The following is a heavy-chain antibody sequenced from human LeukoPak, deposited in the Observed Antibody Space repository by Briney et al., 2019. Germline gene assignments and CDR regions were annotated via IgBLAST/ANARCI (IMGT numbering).Heavy chain of an antibody. CDR1: GFTVSSNY. CDR3: ARDYDGDYTLIV. J-gene: IGHJ6*02. CDR2: IYSGGST. Sequence: GGSLRLSCAASGFTVSSNYKSWVRQAPGKGLEWVSVIYSGGSTYYADSVKGRFTISRDNSKNTLYLQMNSLRAEDTAVYYCARDYDGDYTLIVWGQGTTVTVSS. V-gene: IGHV3-53*01. D-gene: IGHD4-17*01.